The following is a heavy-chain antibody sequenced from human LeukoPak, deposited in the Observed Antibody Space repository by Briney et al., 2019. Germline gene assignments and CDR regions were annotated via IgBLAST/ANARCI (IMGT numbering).Heavy chain of an antibody. CDR3: VRDGEGVAISVNFWFDP. CDR2: MDPINGNT. V-gene: IGHV1-8*01. CDR1: GFTLTNYD. D-gene: IGHD3-10*01. J-gene: IGHJ5*02. Sequence: ASVKVSCKASGFTLTNYDINWVRQAPGQGLEWMGWMDPINGNTGYARKFQGRVTMTRDTSISTAYMELRSLTSEDTAIYYCVRDGEGVAISVNFWFDPWGQGTLVTVSS.